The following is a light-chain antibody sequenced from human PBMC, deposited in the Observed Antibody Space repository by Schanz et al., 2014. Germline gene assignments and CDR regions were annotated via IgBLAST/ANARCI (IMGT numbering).Light chain of an antibody. V-gene: IGKV3-20*01. CDR1: QSVSSF. CDR3: QQYGSSPET. Sequence: EIVLTQSPATLSLSPGDRATLSCRASQSVSSFLAWYQQKRGQAPRLLIYGASSRATGIPDRFSGSGSGTDFTLTISRLEPEDFAVYYCQQYGSSPETFGQGTKVEVK. CDR2: GAS. J-gene: IGKJ1*01.